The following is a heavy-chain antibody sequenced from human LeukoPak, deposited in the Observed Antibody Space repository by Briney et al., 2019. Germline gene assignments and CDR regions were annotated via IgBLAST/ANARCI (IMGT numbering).Heavy chain of an antibody. CDR3: AREAVAGTFDY. CDR2: ISSSGSTI. CDR1: GFTFSSYK. J-gene: IGHJ4*02. V-gene: IGHV3-48*03. D-gene: IGHD6-19*01. Sequence: GGPLRLSCAASGFTFSSYKMNWVRQAPGKGLEWVSYISSSGSTIYYADSVKGRFTISRDNAKNSLYLQMNSLRAEDTAVYYCAREAVAGTFDYWGQGTLVTVSS.